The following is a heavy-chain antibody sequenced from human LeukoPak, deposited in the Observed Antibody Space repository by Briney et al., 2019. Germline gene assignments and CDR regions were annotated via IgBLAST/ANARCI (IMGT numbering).Heavy chain of an antibody. CDR3: ARERRGHDILTGEAGP. V-gene: IGHV4-39*07. J-gene: IGHJ5*02. CDR1: GGSISSSSYY. Sequence: SETLSLTCTVSGGSISSSSYYWGWIRQPPGKGLEWIGSIYYSGSTYYNPSLKSRVTISVDTSKNQFSLKLSSVTAADTAVYYCARERRGHDILTGEAGPWGQGTLVAVSS. CDR2: IYYSGST. D-gene: IGHD3-9*01.